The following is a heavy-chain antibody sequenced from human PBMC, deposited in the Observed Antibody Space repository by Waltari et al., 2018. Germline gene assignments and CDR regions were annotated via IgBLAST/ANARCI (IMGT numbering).Heavy chain of an antibody. V-gene: IGHV3-21*01. CDR1: GFTFSSYS. CDR2: IRSRSSYI. J-gene: IGHJ4*02. CDR3: ARGLGL. D-gene: IGHD6-19*01. Sequence: EVQLVESGGGLVKPGGSLRLSCAASGFTFSSYSMNWVRQGPGKGRGWGSSIRSRSSYIDYADSGKGRFTISRDNAKNSLYLQRNSLGAEDTAVYYCARGLGLWGQGTLVTVSS.